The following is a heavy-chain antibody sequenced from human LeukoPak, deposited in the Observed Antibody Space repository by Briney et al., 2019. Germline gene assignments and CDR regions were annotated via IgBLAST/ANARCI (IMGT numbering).Heavy chain of an antibody. Sequence: SETLSLTCTVSGGSVSSYYWSWIRQPPGKRLEWIGYIYYSGSTNYNPPLKSRVTISIDTSKNQFSLNLSSVTAADTAVYYCARDPGYSSNWYNHWFDPWGQGTLVTVSS. CDR1: GGSVSSYY. CDR3: ARDPGYSSNWYNHWFDP. V-gene: IGHV4-59*02. D-gene: IGHD6-13*01. CDR2: IYYSGST. J-gene: IGHJ5*02.